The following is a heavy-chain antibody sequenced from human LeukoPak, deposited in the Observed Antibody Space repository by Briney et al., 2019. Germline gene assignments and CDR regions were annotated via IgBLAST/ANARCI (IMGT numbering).Heavy chain of an antibody. D-gene: IGHD3-22*01. CDR2: ISYSGST. CDR1: GASISSYD. CDR3: ARGSSGYYPY. Sequence: SETLSLTCSVSGASISSYDWSWIRQPPGMALEWIGCISYSGSTNYNPSLKSRVTISADTSKNQFSLKLSSVTTADTAVYFCARGSSGYYPYWGRGTLVTVSS. V-gene: IGHV4-59*01. J-gene: IGHJ4*02.